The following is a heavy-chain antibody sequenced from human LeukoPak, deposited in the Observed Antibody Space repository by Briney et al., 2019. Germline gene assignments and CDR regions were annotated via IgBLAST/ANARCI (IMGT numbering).Heavy chain of an antibody. CDR2: IIPILGIA. J-gene: IGHJ6*02. Sequence: SVKVSCKASGGTFSSYAISWVRQAPGQGLEWMGRIIPILGIANYAQKFQGRVTIAADKSTSTAYMELSSLRSEDTAVYYCAIPPPPGYSGYEGMDVWGQGTTVTVSS. D-gene: IGHD5-12*01. CDR1: GGTFSSYA. CDR3: AIPPPPGYSGYEGMDV. V-gene: IGHV1-69*04.